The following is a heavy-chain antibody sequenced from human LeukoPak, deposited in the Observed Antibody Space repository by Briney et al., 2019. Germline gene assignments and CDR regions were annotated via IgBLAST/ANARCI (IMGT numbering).Heavy chain of an antibody. CDR2: IRSKANSYAT. J-gene: IGHJ3*02. CDR3: TWFGETGAFDI. D-gene: IGHD3-10*01. V-gene: IGHV3-73*01. Sequence: PGGSLRLSCAASGFTFSGSAMHWVRQASGKGLEWVGRIRSKANSYATAYAASVKGRFTISRDDSKNTAYLQMNSLKTEDTAVYYCTWFGETGAFDIWGQGTMVTVSS. CDR1: GFTFSGSA.